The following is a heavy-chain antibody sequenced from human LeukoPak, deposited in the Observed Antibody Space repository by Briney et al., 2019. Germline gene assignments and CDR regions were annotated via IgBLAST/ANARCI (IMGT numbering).Heavy chain of an antibody. CDR3: ARAYSSSWGRAWFDP. J-gene: IGHJ5*02. Sequence: SETLSLTCAVYGGSFSGYYWSWIRQPPGKGLEWIGEINHSGSTNYNPSLKSRVTISVDTSKNQFSLKLSSVTAADTAVYYCARAYSSSWGRAWFDPWGQGTLVTVSS. CDR1: GGSFSGYY. V-gene: IGHV4-34*01. D-gene: IGHD6-13*01. CDR2: INHSGST.